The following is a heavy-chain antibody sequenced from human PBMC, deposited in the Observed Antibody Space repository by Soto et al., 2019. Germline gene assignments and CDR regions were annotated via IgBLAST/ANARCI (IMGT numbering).Heavy chain of an antibody. CDR3: ARGSTGYSSSWYRY. CDR2: IYNSGST. Sequence: SLGNPSLPRTVSGGSLNSFYWGWIPQPPGKGLEWIGYIYNSGSTNYNPSLKSRVTISVDTSKNQFSLKLSSVTAADTAVYYCARGSTGYSSSWYRYWGQGTLVTVSS. CDR1: GGSLNSFY. J-gene: IGHJ4*02. V-gene: IGHV4-59*08. D-gene: IGHD6-13*01.